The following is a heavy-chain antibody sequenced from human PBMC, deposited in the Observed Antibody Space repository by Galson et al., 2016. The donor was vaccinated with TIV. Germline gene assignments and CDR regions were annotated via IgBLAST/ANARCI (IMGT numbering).Heavy chain of an antibody. J-gene: IGHJ3*02. Sequence: SVKVSCKASGYTFTEYYIHWVRQATGQGLEWMGWINPNSGGTMYAQKFQGWVTMTRDTSITTAYMELSRLKSDDTAVYYCAKIGQEHDAFDIWGQGTMVTVFS. D-gene: IGHD1/OR15-1a*01. CDR1: GYTFTEYY. V-gene: IGHV1-2*04. CDR3: AKIGQEHDAFDI. CDR2: INPNSGGT.